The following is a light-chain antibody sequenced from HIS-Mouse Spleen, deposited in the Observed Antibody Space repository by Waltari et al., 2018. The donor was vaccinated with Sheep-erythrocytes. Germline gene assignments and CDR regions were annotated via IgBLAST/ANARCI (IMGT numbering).Light chain of an antibody. V-gene: IGLV2-8*01. J-gene: IGLJ3*02. Sequence: QSALTQPPSASGSPGQSVTISRTGTSSAVGGYNYASWYQQHPGKAPKLMIYEVSKRPSGVPDRFSCSKSGNTASLTVSGLQAEDEADYYCSSYAGSNNWVFGGGTKLTVL. CDR2: EVS. CDR3: SSYAGSNNWV. CDR1: SSAVGGYNY.